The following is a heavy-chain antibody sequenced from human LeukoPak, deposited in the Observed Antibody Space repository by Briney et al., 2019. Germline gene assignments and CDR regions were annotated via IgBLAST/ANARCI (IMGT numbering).Heavy chain of an antibody. J-gene: IGHJ6*02. CDR3: AKHLGAVAFQYGMDV. Sequence: GGSLRLSCAASGFTFSTYAMSWVRQAPGKGLEWVSAISGSGGSTYYADSVKGRFTISRDNSKNTLYLQMNSLRAEDTAVYYCAKHLGAVAFQYGMDVWGQGTTVTVSS. V-gene: IGHV3-23*01. CDR2: ISGSGGST. D-gene: IGHD6-19*01. CDR1: GFTFSTYA.